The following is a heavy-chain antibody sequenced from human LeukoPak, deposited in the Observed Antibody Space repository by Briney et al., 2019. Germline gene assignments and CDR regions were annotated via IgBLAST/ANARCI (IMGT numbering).Heavy chain of an antibody. CDR2: INSDGSGT. Sequence: GGSLRLSCAASGFTFSSHWMHWVRQPPGQGLVWVSRINSDGSGTSYADSVNGRFTVSRDNAKNTLYLQMNSLRAEDTAVYFCARDGSLPDYWGQGTLVTVSS. D-gene: IGHD5-12*01. CDR3: ARDGSLPDY. J-gene: IGHJ4*02. CDR1: GFTFSSHW. V-gene: IGHV3-74*01.